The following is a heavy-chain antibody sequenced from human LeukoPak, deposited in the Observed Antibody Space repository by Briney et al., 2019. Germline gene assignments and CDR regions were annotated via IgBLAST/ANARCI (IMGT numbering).Heavy chain of an antibody. V-gene: IGHV3-23*01. CDR3: AKDRAVVTLVKFDY. D-gene: IGHD4-23*01. CDR1: GFTFSSYA. CDR2: ISSSGGST. Sequence: GGSLRLSCAASGFTFSSYAMSWVRQAPGKGLEWVSAISSSGGSTYYADSVKGRFTISRDNSKNTLYLQMNSLRAEDAAVYYCAKDRAVVTLVKFDYWGQGTLVTVSS. J-gene: IGHJ4*02.